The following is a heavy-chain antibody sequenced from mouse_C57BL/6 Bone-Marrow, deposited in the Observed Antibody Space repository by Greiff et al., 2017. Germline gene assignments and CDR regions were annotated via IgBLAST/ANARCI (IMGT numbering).Heavy chain of an antibody. CDR2: IYPGSGST. J-gene: IGHJ3*01. D-gene: IGHD2-2*01. CDR3: ARDYYGYDWFAY. Sequence: QVQLQQPGAELVKPGASVKMSCKASGYTFTSYWITWVKQRPGQGLEWIGDIYPGSGSTNYNEKFKSKATLTVDTSSSTAYMQLSSLTSEDSAVYYCARDYYGYDWFAYWGQGTLVTVSA. CDR1: GYTFTSYW. V-gene: IGHV1-55*01.